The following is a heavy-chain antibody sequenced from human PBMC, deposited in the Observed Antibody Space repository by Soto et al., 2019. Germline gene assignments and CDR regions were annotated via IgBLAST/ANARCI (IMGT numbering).Heavy chain of an antibody. D-gene: IGHD3-3*01. J-gene: IGHJ6*02. CDR1: GYSFTSYW. CDR2: IDPSDSYT. V-gene: IGHV5-10-1*01. Sequence: PGESLKISCKGSGYSFTSYWISWVRQMPGKGLEWMGRIDPSDSYTNYSPSFQGHVTISADKSISTAYLQWSSLKASDTAMYYCARHYDFWSGYSSAYYGMDVWGQGTTVTVSS. CDR3: ARHYDFWSGYSSAYYGMDV.